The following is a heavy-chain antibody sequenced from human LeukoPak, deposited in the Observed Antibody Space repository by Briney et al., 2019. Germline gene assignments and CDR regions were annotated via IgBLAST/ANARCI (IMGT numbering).Heavy chain of an antibody. CDR2: IIPIFGTA. CDR3: ASYIAVAGTFDY. V-gene: IGHV1-69*13. J-gene: IGHJ4*02. Sequence: VASVKVSCKASGYTFTGYYMHWVRQAPGQGLEWMGGIIPIFGTANYAQKFQGRVTITADESTSTAYMELSSLRSEDTAVYYCASYIAVAGTFDYWGQGTLVTVSS. CDR1: GYTFTGYY. D-gene: IGHD6-19*01.